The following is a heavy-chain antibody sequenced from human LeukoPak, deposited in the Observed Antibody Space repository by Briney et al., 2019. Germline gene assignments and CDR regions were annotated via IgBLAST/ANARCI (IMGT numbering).Heavy chain of an antibody. CDR1: GFTFSSYE. V-gene: IGHV3-73*01. D-gene: IGHD2-2*01. Sequence: PGGSLRLSCAASGFTFSSYEMNWVRQASGKGLEWVGRIRSKANSYATAYAASVKGRFTISRDDSKNTAFLQMNSLKTEDTAVYYCASGGYCTSTSCYGENWGQGTLVTVSS. CDR3: ASGGYCTSTSCYGEN. CDR2: IRSKANSYAT. J-gene: IGHJ4*02.